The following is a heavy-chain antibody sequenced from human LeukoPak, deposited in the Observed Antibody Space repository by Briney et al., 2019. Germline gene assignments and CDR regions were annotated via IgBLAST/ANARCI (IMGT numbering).Heavy chain of an antibody. Sequence: GGSLRLSCAASGFTFSSNYMSWVRQAPGKGLEWVSVIYSGGGTYYADSVKGRFTISRDNSKNTLYLQMNSLRAEDTAVYYCARDSSSCSTSCYPDYYGMDVWGQGTTVTVSS. CDR3: ARDSSSCSTSCYPDYYGMDV. CDR2: IYSGGGT. V-gene: IGHV3-53*01. J-gene: IGHJ6*02. D-gene: IGHD2-2*01. CDR1: GFTFSSNY.